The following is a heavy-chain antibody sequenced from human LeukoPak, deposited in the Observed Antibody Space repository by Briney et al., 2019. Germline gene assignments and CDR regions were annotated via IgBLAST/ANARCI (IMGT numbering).Heavy chain of an antibody. D-gene: IGHD2-2*01. CDR1: GYTFTGYY. V-gene: IGHV1-2*02. Sequence: ASVKVSCKASGYTFTGYYMHWARQAPGQGLEWMGWINPNSGGTNYAQKFQGRVTMTRDTSISTAYMELSRLRSDDTAVYYCAREDCSSTSCSNNWFDPWGQGTLVTVSS. CDR2: INPNSGGT. J-gene: IGHJ5*02. CDR3: AREDCSSTSCSNNWFDP.